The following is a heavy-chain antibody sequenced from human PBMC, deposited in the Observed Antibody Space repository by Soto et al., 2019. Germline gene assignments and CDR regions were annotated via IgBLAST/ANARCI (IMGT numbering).Heavy chain of an antibody. CDR1: GGSIRSYY. CDR3: ARAGASGFGMDV. D-gene: IGHD1-26*01. Sequence: PSETLSLTCNVSGGSIRSYYWSWIRQPAGKALEWIGRIYTSGTTNYNPSLKSRATILIDTSKNQFSLKLSSVTAADTAVYYCARAGASGFGMDVWGQGTTVTVSS. J-gene: IGHJ6*02. V-gene: IGHV4-4*07. CDR2: IYTSGTT.